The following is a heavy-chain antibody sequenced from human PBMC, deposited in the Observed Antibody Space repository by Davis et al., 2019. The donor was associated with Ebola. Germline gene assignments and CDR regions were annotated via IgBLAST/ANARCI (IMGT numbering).Heavy chain of an antibody. V-gene: IGHV3-30-3*01. CDR2: ISYDGSDK. Sequence: GESLKISCAASGFTFSSYALHWVRQAPGKGLEWVAVISYDGSDKYSADSVKGRFTISRDNSKNTLFLQMNSLGVEDTAVYYCARTYYYDDSGYRNAFDIWGQGTVVTVSS. CDR1: GFTFSSYA. CDR3: ARTYYYDDSGYRNAFDI. J-gene: IGHJ3*02. D-gene: IGHD3-22*01.